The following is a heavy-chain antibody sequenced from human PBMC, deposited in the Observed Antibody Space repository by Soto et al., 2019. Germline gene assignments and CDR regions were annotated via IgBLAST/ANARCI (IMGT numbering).Heavy chain of an antibody. CDR1: GGSISSYY. Sequence: SETLSLTCTVSGGSISSYYWSWIRQPPGKGLEWIGCIYYSGSTNYNPSLKSRVTISVDTSKNQFSLKLSSVTAADTAVYYCARGAIVVVPAATHYYYYYMDVWGKGTTVTVSS. J-gene: IGHJ6*03. CDR2: IYYSGST. CDR3: ARGAIVVVPAATHYYYYYMDV. V-gene: IGHV4-59*01. D-gene: IGHD2-2*01.